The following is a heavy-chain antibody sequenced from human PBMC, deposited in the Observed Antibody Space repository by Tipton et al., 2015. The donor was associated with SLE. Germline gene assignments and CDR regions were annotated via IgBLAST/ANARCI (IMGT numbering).Heavy chain of an antibody. J-gene: IGHJ4*02. V-gene: IGHV4-59*01. D-gene: IGHD1-14*01. CDR1: GVSMSSYY. CDR2: IYDSGET. CDR3: ARVGPERTLDY. Sequence: TLSLTCTVSGVSMSSYYWTWIRQPPGKGLEWIGYIYDSGETNYNPSLKSRVTMSIDTSKKQFSLKLSSVTAADTAVYYCARVGPERTLDYWGQGTLVTVSS.